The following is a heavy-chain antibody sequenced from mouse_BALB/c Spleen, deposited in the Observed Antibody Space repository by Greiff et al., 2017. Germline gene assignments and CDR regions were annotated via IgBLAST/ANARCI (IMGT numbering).Heavy chain of an antibody. J-gene: IGHJ4*01. D-gene: IGHD2-1*01. CDR3: ARPRGNLYSMDY. Sequence: VQLQQSGPELVKPGASVKMSCKASGYTFTSYYIHWVKQRPGQGLEWIGWIYPGDGSTKYNEKFKGKTTLTADKSSSTAYMLLSSLTSEDSAIYFCARPRGNLYSMDYWGQGTAVTVSS. V-gene: IGHV1S56*01. CDR2: IYPGDGST. CDR1: GYTFTSYY.